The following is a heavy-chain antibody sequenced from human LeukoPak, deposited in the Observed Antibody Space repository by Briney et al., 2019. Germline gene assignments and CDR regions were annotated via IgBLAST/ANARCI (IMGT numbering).Heavy chain of an antibody. V-gene: IGHV3-69-1*01. Sequence: GSLRLSCAAPGFTFSAYPMNWVRQAPGKGLEWISHIRDSGSTDYADSVKGRFTISRDNAKSSLYLQLNSLRAEDTTVYFCARDHDYAFDNWGQGTLVAVSS. J-gene: IGHJ4*02. D-gene: IGHD4-17*01. CDR3: ARDHDYAFDN. CDR1: GFTFSAYP. CDR2: IRDSGST.